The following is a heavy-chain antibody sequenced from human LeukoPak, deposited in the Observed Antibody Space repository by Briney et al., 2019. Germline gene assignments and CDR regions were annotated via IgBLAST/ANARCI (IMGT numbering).Heavy chain of an antibody. CDR2: IYSSGST. Sequence: SETLSLTCTVSGASISGSGYYWGWIRQPPGKGLEWIGSIYSSGSTYYNASRQSRVTISIETSKNQISPRLISVTAADTAVYYCARRIVAAAGAGWFDPWGQGTLVTVSS. CDR3: ARRIVAAAGAGWFDP. V-gene: IGHV4-39*01. J-gene: IGHJ5*02. CDR1: GASISGSGYY. D-gene: IGHD6-13*01.